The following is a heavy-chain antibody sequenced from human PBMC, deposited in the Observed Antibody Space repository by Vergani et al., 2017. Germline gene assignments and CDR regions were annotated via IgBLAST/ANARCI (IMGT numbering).Heavy chain of an antibody. Sequence: VQLVESGGGLVQPGGSLTLSCVASGFSFRGHGMHWVRQAPGKGLEWVAMISYDGDRRDYGDFAKGRFTISRDSSKTVYLQMNSLRVEDTAMYFCAKVGLGELWGTFDLWGQGTMVTVSS. CDR1: GFSFRGHG. V-gene: IGHV3-30*18. CDR3: AKVGLGELWGTFDL. CDR2: ISYDGDRR. J-gene: IGHJ3*01. D-gene: IGHD3-10*01.